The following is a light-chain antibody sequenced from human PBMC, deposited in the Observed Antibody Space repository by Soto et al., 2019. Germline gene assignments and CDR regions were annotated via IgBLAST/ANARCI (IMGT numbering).Light chain of an antibody. V-gene: IGLV2-8*01. CDR3: SSYGGYNNVV. CDR2: EVN. CDR1: SSDVGGYNY. Sequence: QSALTQPPSASGSPGQSVTISCTGTSSDVGGYNYVSWFQQHPGKAPKLIIHEVNQRPSGVPDRFSGSKSGNTASLTVSGHQAEDEGTYYCSSYGGYNNVVFGTGTKVTAL. J-gene: IGLJ1*01.